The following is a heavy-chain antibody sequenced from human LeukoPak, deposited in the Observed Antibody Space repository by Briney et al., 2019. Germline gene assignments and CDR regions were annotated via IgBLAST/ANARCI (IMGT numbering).Heavy chain of an antibody. CDR2: IFYTGSP. J-gene: IGHJ4*02. Sequence: SETLSLTCSVSGGSITNSTYYWAWVRQPPGKGLEWIGNIFYTGSPYYNPSLKSRVTISVDTSKNQFSLRLNSVTAADTAVYYCARDRYYYGSSGYYYDYWGQGTLVTVSS. D-gene: IGHD3-22*01. V-gene: IGHV4-39*07. CDR1: GGSITNSTYY. CDR3: ARDRYYYGSSGYYYDY.